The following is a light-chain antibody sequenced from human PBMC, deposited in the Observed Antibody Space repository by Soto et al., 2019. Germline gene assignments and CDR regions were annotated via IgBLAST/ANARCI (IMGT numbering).Light chain of an antibody. Sequence: QSALTQPASVSXSPGQSITISCTGSSSNVGGYNHVSWYQQHPGKAPKVMIYEVNNRPSGVSDRFSGSKSGNTASLTISGLQADDEADYYCSSYTSSSTLVFGTGTKLTVL. CDR3: SSYTSSSTLV. V-gene: IGLV2-14*01. CDR1: SSNVGGYNH. CDR2: EVN. J-gene: IGLJ1*01.